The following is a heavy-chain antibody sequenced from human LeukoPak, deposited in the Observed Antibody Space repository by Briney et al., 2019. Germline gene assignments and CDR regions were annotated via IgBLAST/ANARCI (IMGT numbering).Heavy chain of an antibody. D-gene: IGHD2-2*01. CDR1: GGSISSYY. CDR2: IYYTGST. CDR3: ARQRYQLDY. Sequence: SETLSLTCTVSGGSISSYYRSWVRQPPGKGLEWIGYIYYTGSTNYNPSLKSRVTISVDTSKNQFSLKLTSVTAADTAVYYCARQRYQLDYWGQGTLVTVSS. V-gene: IGHV4-59*01. J-gene: IGHJ4*02.